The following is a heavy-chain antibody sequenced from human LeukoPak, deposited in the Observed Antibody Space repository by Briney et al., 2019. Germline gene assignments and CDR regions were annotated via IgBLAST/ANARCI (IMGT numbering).Heavy chain of an antibody. D-gene: IGHD3-10*01. CDR3: ARGPYGYASSATLGSYNWFDP. Sequence: GESLKISCKGSGYSFTNSWIGWVRQTPGKGLEGMGIFYPGDSHTRYSPSFQDQVTISADKSINTAYLQWSRLKASDTAMYYCARGPYGYASSATLGSYNWFDPWGQGTLVTVSS. J-gene: IGHJ5*02. CDR1: GYSFTNSW. V-gene: IGHV5-51*01. CDR2: FYPGDSHT.